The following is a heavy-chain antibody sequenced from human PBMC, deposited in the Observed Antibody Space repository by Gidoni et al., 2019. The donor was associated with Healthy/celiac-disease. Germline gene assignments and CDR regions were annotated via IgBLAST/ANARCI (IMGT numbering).Heavy chain of an antibody. CDR1: GCTFDDYA. J-gene: IGHJ3*02. CDR2: ISWNSSSI. V-gene: IGHV3-9*01. Sequence: EVQLVESGGGLVQPGRSLRLSCAASGCTFDDYAMPWVRQAPGKGLEGVSGISWNSSSIGYADSVKGRFTISRDNAKNSLYLQMNSLRAEDTALYYCAKIPAAGTEAFDIWGQGTMVTVSS. CDR3: AKIPAAGTEAFDI. D-gene: IGHD6-13*01.